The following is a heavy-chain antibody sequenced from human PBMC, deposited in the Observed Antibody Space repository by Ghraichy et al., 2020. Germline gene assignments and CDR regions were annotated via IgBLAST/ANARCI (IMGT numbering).Heavy chain of an antibody. D-gene: IGHD5-24*01. CDR2: IDYEGNS. CDR3: ARGMATGDY. Sequence: GSLRLSCTVSGGSVSGYYWSWIRQPPGRGLEWIGYIDYEGNSNHNPSLKSRVTISVDTSKNQVSLKLTSVTAGDTAVYYCARGMATGDYWGQGTLVTVSS. J-gene: IGHJ4*02. CDR1: GGSVSGYY. V-gene: IGHV4-59*02.